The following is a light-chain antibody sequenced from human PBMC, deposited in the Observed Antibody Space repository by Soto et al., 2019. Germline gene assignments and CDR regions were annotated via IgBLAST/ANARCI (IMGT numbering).Light chain of an antibody. Sequence: QPVLTQPPSASGSPGQSVTISCTGTSSDVGGYNYVSWYQQHPGKAPKLMIYEVSKRPSGVPDRFSGSKSGNTASLTVSGLQAEDEADYYCSSYAGSFVVFGGGTKVTVL. J-gene: IGLJ2*01. CDR1: SSDVGGYNY. CDR2: EVS. V-gene: IGLV2-8*01. CDR3: SSYAGSFVV.